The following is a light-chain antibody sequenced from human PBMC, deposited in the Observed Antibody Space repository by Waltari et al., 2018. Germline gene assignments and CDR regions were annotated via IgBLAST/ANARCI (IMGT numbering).Light chain of an antibody. CDR1: SSDVGGYDY. Sequence: QSALTQPASVSGSPGQSITIPCTGTSSDVGGYDYVSGYQQHPGKAPKLMIYDVSNRPSGVSNRFSGSKSGNTASLTISGLQADDEADYYCGSYTSSITLVFGGGTKLTVL. CDR2: DVS. CDR3: GSYTSSITLV. V-gene: IGLV2-14*03. J-gene: IGLJ2*01.